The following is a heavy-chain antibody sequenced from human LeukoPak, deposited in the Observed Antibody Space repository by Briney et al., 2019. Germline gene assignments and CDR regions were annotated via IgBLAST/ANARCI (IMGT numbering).Heavy chain of an antibody. J-gene: IGHJ4*02. D-gene: IGHD4-11*01. CDR3: AKDLDYSNFIPDY. CDR1: GFTFSSYG. CDR2: IWYDGSNK. Sequence: GGSLRLSCAASGFTFSSYGMHWVRQAPGKGLEWVAVIWYDGSNKYYADSVKGRFTISRDNSRNTLYLQMNSLRAEDTAVYYCAKDLDYSNFIPDYWGQGTLVTVSS. V-gene: IGHV3-30*02.